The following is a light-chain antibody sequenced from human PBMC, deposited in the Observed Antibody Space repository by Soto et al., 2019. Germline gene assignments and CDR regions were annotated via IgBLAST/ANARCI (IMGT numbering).Light chain of an antibody. J-gene: IGKJ1*01. CDR3: QQYGSAPPRT. CDR2: DAS. Sequence: PGERATLSCRASQSVRSTSLAWYQQRPGQAPRLLISDASSRATVIPDRFSGSGSGTDFTLTISRLEPEDFAVYYCQQYGSAPPRTFGQGTKVDIK. V-gene: IGKV3-20*01. CDR1: QSVRSTS.